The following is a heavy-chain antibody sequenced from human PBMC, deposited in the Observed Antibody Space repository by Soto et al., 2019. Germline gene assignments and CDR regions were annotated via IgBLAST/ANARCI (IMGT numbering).Heavy chain of an antibody. J-gene: IGHJ4*01. V-gene: IGHV4-39*01. CDR3: ASGRYDFWSGYPYYFDY. Sequence: PSETLSLTCTVSGGSISSSSYYWGWIRQPPGKGLERIGSIYYSGSTYYNPSLKSRVTISVDTSKNQFSLKLSSVTAADTAVYYCASGRYDFWSGYPYYFDYWGHGTLVTVSS. CDR2: IYYSGST. CDR1: GGSISSSSYY. D-gene: IGHD3-3*01.